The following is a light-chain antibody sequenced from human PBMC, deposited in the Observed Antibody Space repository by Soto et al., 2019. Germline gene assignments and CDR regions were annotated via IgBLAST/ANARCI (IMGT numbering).Light chain of an antibody. CDR2: DVS. V-gene: IGKV1-5*01. CDR1: QSINIW. CDR3: QHYSSYSEA. J-gene: IGKJ1*01. Sequence: DIQMTQSPSTLSASLGERVTITCRASQSINIWLAWFQQKPGKAPKLLISDVSSLESGVPSRFSGSGFGTEFTLTISSLQPDDVAAYYCQHYSSYSEAFGQGTKVDIK.